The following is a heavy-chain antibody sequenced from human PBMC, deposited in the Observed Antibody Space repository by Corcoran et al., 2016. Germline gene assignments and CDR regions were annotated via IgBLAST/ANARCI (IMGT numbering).Heavy chain of an antibody. CDR3: ARGDSVLRYCVWAVPDYYGMDV. J-gene: IGHJ6*02. D-gene: IGHD3-9*01. Sequence: QVQLVQSGAEVKKPGASVKVSCKASGYTFTSYGISWVRQAPGQGLEWMGWISAYNGNTNYAQKLQGRVTMTTDTSTSTAYMELRSLRSEHQAVYYCARGDSVLRYCVWAVPDYYGMDVWGQGTTVTVSS. V-gene: IGHV1-18*01. CDR2: ISAYNGNT. CDR1: GYTFTSYG.